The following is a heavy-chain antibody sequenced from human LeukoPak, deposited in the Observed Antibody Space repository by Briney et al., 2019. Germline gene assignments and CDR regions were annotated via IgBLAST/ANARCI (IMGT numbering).Heavy chain of an antibody. CDR3: TREIPDIVVVPAAIEWFDP. D-gene: IGHD2-2*02. Sequence: SETLSLTCAVYGGSFSGYYWSWIRQPPGKGLEWIGEINHSGSTNYNPSLNSRVTISVDTSKNQFSLKLSSVTAAATAVYYCTREIPDIVVVPAAIEWFDPWGQGTLVTVSS. CDR1: GGSFSGYY. CDR2: INHSGST. V-gene: IGHV4-34*01. J-gene: IGHJ5*02.